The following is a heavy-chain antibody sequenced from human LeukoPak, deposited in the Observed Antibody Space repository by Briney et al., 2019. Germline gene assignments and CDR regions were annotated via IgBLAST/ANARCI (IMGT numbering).Heavy chain of an antibody. CDR1: VSTFTNYD. CDR3: ARGPYCRSTSCPYYLDV. Sequence: ASVTVSSTASVSTFTNYDINWVRQAPGQGLEWMGWMNPDSGNTGYAQKFHGRVTITKNTSISTAYMELSSLRSEDTALYYCARGPYCRSTSCPYYLDVWGKGTTVTVSS. J-gene: IGHJ6*03. V-gene: IGHV1-8*03. D-gene: IGHD2-2*01. CDR2: MNPDSGNT.